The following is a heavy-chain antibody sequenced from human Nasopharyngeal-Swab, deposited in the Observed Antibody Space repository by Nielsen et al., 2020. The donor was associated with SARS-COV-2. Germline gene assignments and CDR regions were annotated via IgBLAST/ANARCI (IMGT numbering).Heavy chain of an antibody. V-gene: IGHV3-74*01. CDR2: INSDGSTI. CDR3: ARDGPTVTRPIYNYMDV. D-gene: IGHD4-11*01. J-gene: IGHJ6*03. Sequence: WIRQPPGKGLVWVSRINSDGSTISYADSMKGRFTISRDNAKNTLYLQMNGLRAEDTAVYYCARDGPTVTRPIYNYMDVWGKGTTVTVSS.